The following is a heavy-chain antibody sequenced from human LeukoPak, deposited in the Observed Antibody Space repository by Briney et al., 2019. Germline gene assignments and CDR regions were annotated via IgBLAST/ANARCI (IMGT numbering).Heavy chain of an antibody. D-gene: IGHD3-10*01. Sequence: SETLSLTCAVYGESFSGYFWSWIRQPPGKGLEWIGEINHSGYTNYNPSLKSRVTISVDTSKKQFSLRLNSVTAADTAVYYCARGGYYGSGNDFRFDPWGQGTLVTVSS. J-gene: IGHJ5*02. CDR2: INHSGYT. CDR1: GESFSGYF. V-gene: IGHV4-34*01. CDR3: ARGGYYGSGNDFRFDP.